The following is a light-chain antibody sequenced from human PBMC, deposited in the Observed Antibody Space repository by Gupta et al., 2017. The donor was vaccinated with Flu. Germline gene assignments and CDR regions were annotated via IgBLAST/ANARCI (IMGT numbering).Light chain of an antibody. CDR3: ISYTSSNSLE. CDR1: SSDVGGYNY. J-gene: IGLJ3*02. Sequence: QSALTQPASVSGSPGQSITISCTGTSSDVGGYNYVSWYQQHPGKAPKLMIYEVINRPSGVSNRFSGSKSGNTASLTISGLQAEDEADYYCISYTSSNSLEFGGGTKLTVL. V-gene: IGLV2-14*01. CDR2: EVI.